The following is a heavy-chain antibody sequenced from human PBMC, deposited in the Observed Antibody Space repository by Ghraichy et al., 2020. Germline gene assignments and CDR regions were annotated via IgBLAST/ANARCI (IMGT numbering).Heavy chain of an antibody. CDR3: ARMGDSYYFHS. CDR2: IDWDDDK. Sequence: SGPTLVKPTQTLTLTCMFSGFSLRTSGMRVSWIRQSPGKALEWLARIDWDDDKFYSTSLKTRLTISKDTSKNLVVLTMTNMDPVDTATYYCARMGDSYYFHSWGPGPLVTVSS. CDR1: GFSLRTSGMR. D-gene: IGHD1-26*01. V-gene: IGHV2-70*04. J-gene: IGHJ4*01.